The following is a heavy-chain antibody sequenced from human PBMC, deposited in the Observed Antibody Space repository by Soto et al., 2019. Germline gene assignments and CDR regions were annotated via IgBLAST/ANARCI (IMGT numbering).Heavy chain of an antibody. CDR1: GFTFSGYG. CDR2: IWYDGSNK. CDR3: ARPTSGYSSSYDALDI. V-gene: IGHV3-33*01. J-gene: IGHJ3*02. Sequence: QVQLVESGGGVVQPGRSLRLSCAASGFTFSGYGMHWVRQAPGKGLEWVASIWYDGSNKFYADSVKGRFTISRDNSQDTLSLQMNSLRGEDTAVYYCARPTSGYSSSYDALDIWGQGTMVTVSS. D-gene: IGHD3-22*01.